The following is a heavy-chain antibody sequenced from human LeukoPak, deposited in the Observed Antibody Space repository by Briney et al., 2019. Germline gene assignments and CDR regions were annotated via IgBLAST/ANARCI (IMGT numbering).Heavy chain of an antibody. D-gene: IGHD2-2*01. Sequence: GGSLRLSWAASGFTFSSYAMSWVRQAPGKGLEWVSAISGSGGSTYYADSVKGRLTISRDNSKNTLYLQMNSLRAEDTAVYYCAKVRGYCSSTSCSPFDYWGQGTLVTVSS. CDR1: GFTFSSYA. CDR2: ISGSGGST. CDR3: AKVRGYCSSTSCSPFDY. V-gene: IGHV3-23*01. J-gene: IGHJ4*02.